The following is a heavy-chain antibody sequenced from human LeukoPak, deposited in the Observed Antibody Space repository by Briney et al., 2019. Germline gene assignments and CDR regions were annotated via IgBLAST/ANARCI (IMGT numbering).Heavy chain of an antibody. D-gene: IGHD4-17*01. J-gene: IGHJ4*02. Sequence: PGGSLRLSCAASGFTFSSYAMSWVRQAPGKGLECVAAISRGVGSTYYADSVKGRFTISRDNSKNTLYLQMNNLRADDTAVYYCAKKGQADDYGKPDWGQGTLVTVSS. CDR1: GFTFSSYA. CDR2: ISRGVGST. CDR3: AKKGQADDYGKPD. V-gene: IGHV3-23*01.